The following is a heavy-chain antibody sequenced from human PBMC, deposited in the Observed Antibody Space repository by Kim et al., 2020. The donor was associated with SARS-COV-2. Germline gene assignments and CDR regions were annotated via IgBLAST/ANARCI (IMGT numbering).Heavy chain of an antibody. CDR2: IYYSGST. J-gene: IGHJ3*02. CDR1: GGSISSYY. Sequence: SETLSLTCTVSGGSISSYYWSWIRQPPGKGLEWIGYIYYSGSTNYNPSLKSRVTISVDTSKNQFSLKLSSVTAADTAVYYCARGGIYDILTGLAFDIWG. CDR3: ARGGIYDILTGLAFDI. D-gene: IGHD3-9*01. V-gene: IGHV4-59*01.